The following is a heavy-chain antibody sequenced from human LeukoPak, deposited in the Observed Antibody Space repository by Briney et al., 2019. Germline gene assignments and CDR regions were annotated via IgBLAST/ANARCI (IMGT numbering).Heavy chain of an antibody. CDR1: GYSFTSYW. J-gene: IGHJ4*02. Sequence: GKSLKISCKGSGYSFTSYWIGWVRQMPGKGLEWMGIIYPGDSDTRYSPSFQGQVTISADKSICTAYLQWSSLKASDTAMYYCARPEPVNTYYYDSSGYYSSDWGQGTLVTVSS. CDR3: ARPEPVNTYYYDSSGYYSSD. CDR2: IYPGDSDT. V-gene: IGHV5-51*01. D-gene: IGHD3-22*01.